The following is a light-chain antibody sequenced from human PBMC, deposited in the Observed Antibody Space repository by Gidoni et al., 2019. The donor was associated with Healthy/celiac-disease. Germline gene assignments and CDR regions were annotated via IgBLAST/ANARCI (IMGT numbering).Light chain of an antibody. CDR1: KRISRW. V-gene: IGKV1-5*03. J-gene: IGKJ1*01. CDR2: KAS. Sequence: DIQMTQYPSNLSASVGDRVTITCRDSKRISRWLAWYQQKPGKAPKLLIYKASSLESGVPSRFSGSGSWTEFTLTISSLQPDDFAAYYCQQYNSYPWTFGQGTKVEIK. CDR3: QQYNSYPWT.